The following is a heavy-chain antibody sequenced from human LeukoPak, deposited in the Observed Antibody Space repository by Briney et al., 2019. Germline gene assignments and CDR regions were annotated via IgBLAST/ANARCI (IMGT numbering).Heavy chain of an antibody. CDR3: ARDGGAAADYYFDY. J-gene: IGHJ4*02. CDR1: GFTFSGYS. CDR2: ISSSSSYI. V-gene: IGHV3-21*01. D-gene: IGHD6-13*01. Sequence: GGSLRLSCAASGFTFSGYSMNWVRQAPGKGLEWVSSISSSSSYIYYADSVKGRFTISRDNAKNSLYLQMNSLRAEDTAVYYCARDGGAAADYYFDYWGQGTLVTVSS.